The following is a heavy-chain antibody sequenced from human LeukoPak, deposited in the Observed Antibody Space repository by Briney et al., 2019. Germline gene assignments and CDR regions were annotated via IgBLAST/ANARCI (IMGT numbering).Heavy chain of an antibody. J-gene: IGHJ6*03. CDR1: GFTFSSYS. D-gene: IGHD4-17*01. Sequence: PGGSLRLSCAASGFTFSSYSMNWVRQAPGKGLEWVSSISSSSSYIYYADSVKGRFTISRDNAKNSLYLQMNSLRAEDTAVYYCARDNGDSSRYYYYYMDVWGKGTTVTVSS. CDR2: ISSSSSYI. CDR3: ARDNGDSSRYYYYYMDV. V-gene: IGHV3-21*01.